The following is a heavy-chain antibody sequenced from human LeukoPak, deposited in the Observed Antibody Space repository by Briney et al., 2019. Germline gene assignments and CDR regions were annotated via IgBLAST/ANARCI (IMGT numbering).Heavy chain of an antibody. CDR1: GFTFSSYE. CDR3: ARDEEGDYDFDY. J-gene: IGHJ4*02. D-gene: IGHD4-17*01. Sequence: GGSLRLSCAAPGFTFSSYEMNWVRQAPGKGLEWVSHISSSGNTIHYADSVKGRFTVSRDNAKNSVYLQMNSLRAEDTAVYYCARDEEGDYDFDYWGQGTLVTVSS. CDR2: ISSSGNTI. V-gene: IGHV3-48*03.